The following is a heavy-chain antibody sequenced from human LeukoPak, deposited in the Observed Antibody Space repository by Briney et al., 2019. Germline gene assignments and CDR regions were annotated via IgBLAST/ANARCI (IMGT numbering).Heavy chain of an antibody. Sequence: PGGSLKLSCAASGFTFSSYFMNWVRQAPGKGLEWVSYINSSSSTIYYADSVKGRFTITRDTAKNSLYLEMNSLRADDTAVYYCARLGVWFGELWDFDYWGQGTLVTVSP. CDR1: GFTFSSYF. D-gene: IGHD3-10*01. J-gene: IGHJ4*02. CDR3: ARLGVWFGELWDFDY. V-gene: IGHV3-48*01. CDR2: INSSSSTI.